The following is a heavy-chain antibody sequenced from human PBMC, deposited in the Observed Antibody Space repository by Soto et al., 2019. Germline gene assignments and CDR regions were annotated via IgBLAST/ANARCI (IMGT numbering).Heavy chain of an antibody. CDR2: IKQDGSEK. CDR1: GFTFSSYL. V-gene: IGHV3-7*01. J-gene: IGHJ5*02. CDR3: AREGGSLNWFDP. Sequence: GGSLRLSCAASGFTFSSYLMSWVRQAPGKGLEWVANIKQDGSEKYYADSVKGRFTISRDNAKNSLYLQMNSLRDEDTAVYYCAREGGSLNWFDPWGQGTLVTVSS. D-gene: IGHD1-26*01.